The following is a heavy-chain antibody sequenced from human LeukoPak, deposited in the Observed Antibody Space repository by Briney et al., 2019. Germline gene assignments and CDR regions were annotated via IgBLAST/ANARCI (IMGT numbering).Heavy chain of an antibody. CDR2: ITWDGSLT. Sequence: PGGSLRLSCAASGFTFDDYAMHWVRQAPGKGLEWVSLITWDGSLTYYADSVKGRFTISRDNSKNSLYLQMNTLRAEDTAFYYCAKDRGDRVSWDLWGRGTPVTVSS. CDR1: GFTFDDYA. CDR3: AKDRGDRVSWDL. D-gene: IGHD3-16*01. V-gene: IGHV3-43D*03. J-gene: IGHJ2*01.